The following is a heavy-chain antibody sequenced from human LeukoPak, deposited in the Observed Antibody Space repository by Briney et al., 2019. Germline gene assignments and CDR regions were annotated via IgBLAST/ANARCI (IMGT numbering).Heavy chain of an antibody. Sequence: SVKVSCKASGGTFSSYAISWVRQAPGQGLEWMGGIIPIFGTANYAQKFQGRVTITADESTSTAYMELSSLRSEDTAVYYCAREGSPVGLYDSSGYLFDYWGQGTLVTVSS. CDR1: GGTFSSYA. D-gene: IGHD3-22*01. CDR2: IIPIFGTA. J-gene: IGHJ4*02. V-gene: IGHV1-69*01. CDR3: AREGSPVGLYDSSGYLFDY.